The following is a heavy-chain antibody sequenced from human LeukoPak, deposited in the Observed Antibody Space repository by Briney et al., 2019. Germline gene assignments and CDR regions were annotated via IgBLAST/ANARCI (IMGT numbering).Heavy chain of an antibody. J-gene: IGHJ4*02. CDR2: INPNSGGT. V-gene: IGHV1-2*02. Sequence: ASVKVSCKASGYTFTGYYMHWVRQAPGQGLEWMGWINPNSGGTNYAQKFQGRVTITTDKSTSTAYMELSSLRSEDTAVYYCASGTTDIVVVPATLRNYYFDYWGQGTLVTVSS. CDR3: ASGTTDIVVVPATLRNYYFDY. CDR1: GYTFTGYY. D-gene: IGHD2-2*01.